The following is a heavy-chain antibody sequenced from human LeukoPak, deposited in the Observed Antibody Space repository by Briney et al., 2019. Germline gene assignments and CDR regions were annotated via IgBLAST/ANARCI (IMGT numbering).Heavy chain of an antibody. Sequence: GASVKVSCKTSGYTFTSYDINWVRQATGQGLEWMGWMNPNSGNTDYTQKFQGRVTFTRNTSISTAYMELSSLTSQDTAVYYCASANRMTTVTPVGYYYYYLDFWGKGTTVTVSS. CDR2: MNPNSGNT. CDR1: GYTFTSYD. CDR3: ASANRMTTVTPVGYYYYYLDF. J-gene: IGHJ6*03. D-gene: IGHD4-17*01. V-gene: IGHV1-8*03.